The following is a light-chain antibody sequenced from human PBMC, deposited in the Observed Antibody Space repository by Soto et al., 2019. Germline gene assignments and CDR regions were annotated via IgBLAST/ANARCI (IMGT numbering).Light chain of an antibody. V-gene: IGKV1-5*03. Sequence: DIQMTQSPSTLSASAGDRVTITCRASQNIDMYLAWYQQKPGQAPSLLIYRASSLQSGVPSRFSGSGSGTEFTLTISSLQPDDFATHYCQQSITYPWTFGQGTKVDIK. J-gene: IGKJ1*01. CDR1: QNIDMY. CDR3: QQSITYPWT. CDR2: RAS.